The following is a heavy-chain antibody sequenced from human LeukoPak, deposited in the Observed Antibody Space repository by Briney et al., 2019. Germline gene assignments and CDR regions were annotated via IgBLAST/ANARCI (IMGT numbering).Heavy chain of an antibody. CDR3: ARAGAVVTRFADP. D-gene: IGHD1-26*01. J-gene: IGHJ5*02. CDR2: ISARNGNT. V-gene: IGHV1-18*01. CDR1: GGTFSSYA. Sequence: ASVKVSCKASGGTFSSYAITWVRQAPGQGLEWMGWISARNGNTNYAQKVQGRLTMTIDTSTSTAYMELRSLTSDDTAVYFCARAGAVVTRFADPWGQGTLVTVSS.